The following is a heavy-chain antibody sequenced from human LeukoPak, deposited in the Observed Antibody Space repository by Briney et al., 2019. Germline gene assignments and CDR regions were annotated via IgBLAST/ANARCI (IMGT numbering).Heavy chain of an antibody. CDR2: INHSGST. J-gene: IGHJ4*02. Sequence: SETLSLTCTVSGGSISSYYWSWIRQPPGKGLEWIGEINHSGSTNYNPSLKSRVTISVDTSKNQFSLKLSSVTAADTAVYYCARRSPQTRLTYCFDYWGQGTLVTVSS. CDR3: ARRSPQTRLTYCFDY. D-gene: IGHD1-26*01. V-gene: IGHV4-34*01. CDR1: GGSISSYY.